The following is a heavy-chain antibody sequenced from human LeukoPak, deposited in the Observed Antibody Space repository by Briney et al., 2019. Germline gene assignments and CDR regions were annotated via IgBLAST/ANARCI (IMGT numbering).Heavy chain of an antibody. V-gene: IGHV1-69*05. D-gene: IGHD2-15*01. Sequence: GSPVKVSSKASEGPFSSYAISWVRQAPGQGLEWRGGIIPIFGTANYAQKFQGGVTITTDESTSTAYMELSSLRSEDTAVYYCARDLDGGSYGAFNFWGQGTLVTVSS. J-gene: IGHJ4*02. CDR3: ARDLDGGSYGAFNF. CDR2: IIPIFGTA. CDR1: EGPFSSYA.